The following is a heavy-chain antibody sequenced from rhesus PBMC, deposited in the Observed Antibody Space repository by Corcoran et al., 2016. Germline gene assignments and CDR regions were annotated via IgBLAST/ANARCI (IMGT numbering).Heavy chain of an antibody. CDR3: AKEGAAGYWYFDL. D-gene: IGHD6-13*01. CDR2: ISNGGGST. CDR1: GFTFSAYG. Sequence: EVQLVESGGGLVQPGGSLRLSCAASGFTFSAYGMSWVRQAPGKGLEWVSYISNGGGSTYYEESVRGRFNIYRDNSKNTLSLQMNSLRLEDTAVYYCAKEGAAGYWYFDLWGPGTPITISS. V-gene: IGHV3S5*01. J-gene: IGHJ2*01.